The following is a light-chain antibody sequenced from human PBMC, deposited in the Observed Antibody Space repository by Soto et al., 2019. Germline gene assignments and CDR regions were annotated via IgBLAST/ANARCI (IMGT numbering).Light chain of an antibody. CDR2: GAS. CDR3: QQYGTPTRT. CDR1: QSVNSSY. Sequence: DSVLTQSPGTLSLSPGERATLSGRASQSVNSSYLAWYQQKPGQAPRLLIYGASSRATGSPDRFSGSGSGTDFTLTISRLEPEDYAVYYCQQYGTPTRTFGQGTKVEIK. V-gene: IGKV3-20*01. J-gene: IGKJ1*01.